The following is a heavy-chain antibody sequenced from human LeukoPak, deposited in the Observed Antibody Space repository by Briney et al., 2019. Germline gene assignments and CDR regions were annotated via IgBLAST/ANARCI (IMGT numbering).Heavy chain of an antibody. CDR1: GGSISSGTYY. CDR2: IYYSGST. V-gene: IGHV4-31*03. J-gene: IGHJ4*02. CDR3: ARAFGSPLQRDYFDY. Sequence: SETLSLTCTVSGGSISSGTYYWSWIRQHPGKGLEWIGYIYYSGSTYYNPSLKSRVTISVDRSKNQFSLKLSSVTAAGTAVYYCARAFGSPLQRDYFDYWGQGTLVTVSS. D-gene: IGHD1-26*01.